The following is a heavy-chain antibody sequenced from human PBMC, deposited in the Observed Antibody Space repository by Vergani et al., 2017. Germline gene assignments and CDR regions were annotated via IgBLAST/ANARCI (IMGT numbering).Heavy chain of an antibody. CDR3: ARELRLGELVDY. CDR1: GYPFTSYY. V-gene: IGHV1-46*01. Sequence: QVQLVQSGAEVKKPGASVKVSCKASGYPFTSYYMHWVRQAPGQGLVWMGIFNPSGGSTSYAQKFQGRVTMTRDTSTSTVYMELSSLRSEDTAVYYCARELRLGELVDYWGQGTLVTVSS. CDR2: FNPSGGST. J-gene: IGHJ4*02. D-gene: IGHD3-16*01.